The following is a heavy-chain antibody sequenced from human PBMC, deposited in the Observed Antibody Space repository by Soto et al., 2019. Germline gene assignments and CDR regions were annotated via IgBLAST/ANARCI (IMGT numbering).Heavy chain of an antibody. CDR2: LFYRGTA. CDR3: AREKDRILGGYAFGY. CDR1: GSSISPYY. J-gene: IGHJ3*01. D-gene: IGHD1-26*01. V-gene: IGHV4-59*01. Sequence: SETLSLTCSVSGSSISPYYWTWLRQAPGKGLGWIGYLFYRGTATYNPALKSRVTISLDTSKKQVSLRLSSVTAADTAVYYCAREKDRILGGYAFGYWGPGTTVTVSS.